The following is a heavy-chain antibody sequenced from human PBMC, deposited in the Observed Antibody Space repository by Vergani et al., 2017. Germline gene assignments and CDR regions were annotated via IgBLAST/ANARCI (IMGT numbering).Heavy chain of an antibody. CDR1: GFTFSSYA. V-gene: IGHV3-30*04. D-gene: IGHD3-22*01. CDR3: ARDLHENYYDSSGYHTXPDY. J-gene: IGHJ4*02. CDR2: ISYDGSNK. Sequence: QVQLVESGGGVVQPGRSLRLSCAASGFTFSSYAMHWVRQAPGKGLEWVAVISYDGSNKYYADSVKGRFTISRDNSKNTLYLQMNSLRAEDTAVYYCARDLHENYYDSSGYHTXPDYWGQGTLVTVSS.